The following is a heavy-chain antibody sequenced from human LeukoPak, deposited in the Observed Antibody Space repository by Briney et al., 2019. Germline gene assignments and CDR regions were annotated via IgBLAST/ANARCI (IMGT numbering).Heavy chain of an antibody. D-gene: IGHD3-10*01. CDR2: ISGSGGST. Sequence: GGSLRLSSAASGFTFSSYGMSWVRQAPGKGLEWVSDISGSGGSTYYADSVKGRFTISRDNSKNTLYMQMNSLRAEDTAVYYCAKDYGSGSYLDYWGQGTLVTVSS. J-gene: IGHJ4*02. V-gene: IGHV3-23*01. CDR1: GFTFSSYG. CDR3: AKDYGSGSYLDY.